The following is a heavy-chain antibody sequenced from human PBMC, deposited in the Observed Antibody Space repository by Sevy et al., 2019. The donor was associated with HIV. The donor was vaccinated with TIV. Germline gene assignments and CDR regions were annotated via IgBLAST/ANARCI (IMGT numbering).Heavy chain of an antibody. D-gene: IGHD6-13*01. CDR1: GASIRDSSYY. J-gene: IGHJ3*02. CDR3: ARSMEQQLDAFDI. CDR2: IYSYGET. V-gene: IGHV4-39*01. Sequence: SETLSLTCTVSGASIRDSSYYWAWIRQPPGKGLEWIGNIYSYGETYYNSSLKSRVTISVDTSKNKFSLSLTSVTAADTPIYFCARSMEQQLDAFDIWGQGTMVTVSS.